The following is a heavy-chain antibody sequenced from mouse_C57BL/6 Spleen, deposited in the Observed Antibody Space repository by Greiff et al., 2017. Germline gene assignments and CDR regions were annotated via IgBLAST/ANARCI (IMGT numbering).Heavy chain of an antibody. J-gene: IGHJ4*01. CDR2: ISSGGDYI. Sequence: DVQLVESGEGLVKPGGSLKLSCAASGFTFSSYAMSWVRQTPEKRLEWVAYISSGGDYIYYADTVKGRFTISRDNARNTLYLQMSSLKSEDTAMYYCTRDNYYGSSYAMDYWGQGTSVTVSS. CDR3: TRDNYYGSSYAMDY. CDR1: GFTFSSYA. V-gene: IGHV5-9-1*02. D-gene: IGHD1-1*01.